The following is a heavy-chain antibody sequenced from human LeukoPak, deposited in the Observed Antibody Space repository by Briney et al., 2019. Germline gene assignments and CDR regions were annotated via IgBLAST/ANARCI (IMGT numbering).Heavy chain of an antibody. V-gene: IGHV1-2*02. CDR3: AGQYCCSTSCQSLFDY. D-gene: IGHD2-2*01. J-gene: IGHJ4*02. Sequence: ASVKVSCKASGYTFTGYYMHWVRQAPGQGLEWMGWINPNSGGTNYAQKFQGRVTMTRDTSISTAYMELSRLRSDDTAVYYCAGQYCCSTSCQSLFDYWGQGTLVTVSS. CDR1: GYTFTGYY. CDR2: INPNSGGT.